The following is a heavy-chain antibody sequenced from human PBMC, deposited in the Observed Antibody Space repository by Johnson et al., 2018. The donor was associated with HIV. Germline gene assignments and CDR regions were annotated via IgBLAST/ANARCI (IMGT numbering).Heavy chain of an antibody. CDR1: GFSVSSNY. D-gene: IGHD3-22*01. V-gene: IGHV3-66*01. CDR2: IYSDGTT. Sequence: VQLVESGGGLVQPGGYLRLSCGASGFSVSSNYMSWVRQAPGKGLEHVSVIYSDGTTYYADFVKGRFTISRDSSKDTLYLQMNSLRAEDTAVYYCAKANYYVYAFDIWGPGTMVTVSS. CDR3: AKANYYVYAFDI. J-gene: IGHJ3*02.